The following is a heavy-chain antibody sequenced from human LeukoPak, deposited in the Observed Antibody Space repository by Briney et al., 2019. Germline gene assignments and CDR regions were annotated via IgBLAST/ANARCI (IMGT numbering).Heavy chain of an antibody. CDR1: GFTFGDYA. D-gene: IGHD5-24*01. CDR3: TRVWATIKKRWFDP. V-gene: IGHV3-49*03. Sequence: PGGSLRLSCTASGFTFGDYAMSWFRQAPGKGLEWVGFIRSKAYGGTTEYAASVKGRFTISRDDSKSIAYLQMNSLKTEDTAVYYCTRVWATIKKRWFDPWGQGTLVTVSS. CDR2: IRSKAYGGTT. J-gene: IGHJ5*02.